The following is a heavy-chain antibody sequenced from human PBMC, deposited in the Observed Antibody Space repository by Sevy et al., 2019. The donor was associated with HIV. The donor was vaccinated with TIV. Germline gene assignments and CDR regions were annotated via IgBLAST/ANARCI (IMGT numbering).Heavy chain of an antibody. D-gene: IGHD3-3*01. Sequence: ASAQVSRKASRGTFSSYAIRWVRQAPGQGREWMGGIIPIFGTANYAQKFQGRVTITLDKAKSTAYMELSSLRAEDTAVYDSEGDRGGVIIAFDFWGQGTMVTVSS. CDR3: EGDRGGVIIAFDF. CDR2: IIPIFGTA. V-gene: IGHV1-69*06. J-gene: IGHJ3*01. CDR1: RGTFSSYA.